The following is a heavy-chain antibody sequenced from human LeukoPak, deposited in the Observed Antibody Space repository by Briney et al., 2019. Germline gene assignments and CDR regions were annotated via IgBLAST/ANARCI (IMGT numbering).Heavy chain of an antibody. CDR3: ARMDDYTNYYFGY. D-gene: IGHD4-11*01. CDR2: ISSSGDRT. Sequence: GGSLRLSCAASGFTFTNDFMTWVRQAPGKGLEFVSAISSSGDRTYYARSVKGRFTISRDNAKNTVDLQMGSLRPEDMGVYYCARMDDYTNYYFGYWGQGTMVTVSS. CDR1: GFTFTNDF. V-gene: IGHV3-64*01. J-gene: IGHJ4*02.